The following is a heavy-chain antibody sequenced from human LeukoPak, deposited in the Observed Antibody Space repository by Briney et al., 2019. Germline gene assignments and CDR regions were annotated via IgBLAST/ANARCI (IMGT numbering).Heavy chain of an antibody. D-gene: IGHD2-21*01. V-gene: IGHV1-69*13. CDR2: IIPMFATA. Sequence: SVKVSCKASGGTFDSYAINWVRQAPGQGLEWIGGIIPMFATANYSQTFQGRITITADESTGTTYMELTSLRLEDTAVYYCARDPYCFRVNCYVGSWGQGTRVTVSS. CDR1: GGTFDSYA. J-gene: IGHJ5*02. CDR3: ARDPYCFRVNCYVGS.